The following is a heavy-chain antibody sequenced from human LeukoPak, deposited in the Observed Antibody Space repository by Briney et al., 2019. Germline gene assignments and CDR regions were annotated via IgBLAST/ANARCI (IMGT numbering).Heavy chain of an antibody. CDR3: ARSHVPAAYDAFDI. V-gene: IGHV1-69*13. Sequence: ASVKVSCKASGGTFSSYAISWVRQAPGQGLEWMGGIIPIFGTANYAQKFQGRVTITADESTSTAYMELSSLRSEDTAVYYCARSHVPAAYDAFDIWGQGTMVTVSS. CDR1: GGTFSSYA. CDR2: IIPIFGTA. J-gene: IGHJ3*02. D-gene: IGHD2-2*01.